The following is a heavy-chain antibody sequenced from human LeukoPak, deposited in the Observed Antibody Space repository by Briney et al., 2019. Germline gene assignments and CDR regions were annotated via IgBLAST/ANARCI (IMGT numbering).Heavy chain of an antibody. CDR3: AKDRVTTRGFFDY. Sequence: PGRSLRLSCAASGFTFSSYGMHWVRQAPGKGLEWVAVIWYDGSNKYYADSVKGRFTISRDNSKNTLYLQMNSLSAEDTAVYYCAKDRVTTRGFFDYWGQGTLVAVSS. J-gene: IGHJ4*02. V-gene: IGHV3-33*06. CDR2: IWYDGSNK. CDR1: GFTFSSYG. D-gene: IGHD4-17*01.